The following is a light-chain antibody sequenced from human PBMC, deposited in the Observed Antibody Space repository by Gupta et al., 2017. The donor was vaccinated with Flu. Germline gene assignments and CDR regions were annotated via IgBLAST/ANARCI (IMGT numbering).Light chain of an antibody. J-gene: IGKJ2*01. CDR1: ESISTW. V-gene: IGKV1-5*03. Sequence: DIQMTQSPSTLSASAGDRVTITCRASESISTWLAWYQQKPGRAPKLLIYKASRSESGALSKFSGSGSGTAFSLTIISLQPADFAAYYCRLLNTYPHNFGQGTKLEIK. CDR3: RLLNTYPHN. CDR2: KAS.